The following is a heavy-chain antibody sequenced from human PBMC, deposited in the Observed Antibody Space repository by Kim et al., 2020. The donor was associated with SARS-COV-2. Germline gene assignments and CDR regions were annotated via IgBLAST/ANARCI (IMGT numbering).Heavy chain of an antibody. Sequence: SETLSLSCSVSGDSARRYYWSWVRQPPGKGLEWIGYTYYRGTTDYNPSLKSRATILVDTSNNRISLNLTSVTAADMAVYFCARALYYNGMDVWGQGTTV. V-gene: IGHV4-59*02. CDR3: ARALYYNGMDV. CDR2: TYYRGTT. J-gene: IGHJ6*02. CDR1: GDSARRYY. D-gene: IGHD2-15*01.